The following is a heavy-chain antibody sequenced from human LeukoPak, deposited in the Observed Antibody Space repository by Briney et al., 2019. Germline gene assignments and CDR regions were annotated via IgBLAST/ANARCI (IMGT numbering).Heavy chain of an antibody. J-gene: IGHJ6*04. CDR1: GGSFSGYY. V-gene: IGHV4-34*01. D-gene: IGHD3-10*01. CDR3: ARAKGSGSSNKRYYYDMDV. Sequence: PSETLSLTCAVYGGSFSGYYWSWIRQPPGKGLEWIGEINHSGSTNYNPSLKSRVTISVDTSKNQFSLKLSSVTAADTAVYYCARAKGSGSSNKRYYYDMDVWGKGTTVTVSS. CDR2: INHSGST.